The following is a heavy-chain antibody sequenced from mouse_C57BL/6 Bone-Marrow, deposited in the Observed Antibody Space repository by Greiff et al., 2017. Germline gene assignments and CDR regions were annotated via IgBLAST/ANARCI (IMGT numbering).Heavy chain of an antibody. Sequence: EVQRVESGGGLVQPGGSLKLSCAASGFTFSDYGMAWVRQAPRKGPEWVAFISNLAYSIYYADTVTGRFTISRENAKNTRYLEMSSLRSEDTAMYYCARHGLLRDYAMDYWGQGTSVTVSS. J-gene: IGHJ4*01. D-gene: IGHD1-1*01. CDR2: ISNLAYSI. CDR3: ARHGLLRDYAMDY. CDR1: GFTFSDYG. V-gene: IGHV5-15*01.